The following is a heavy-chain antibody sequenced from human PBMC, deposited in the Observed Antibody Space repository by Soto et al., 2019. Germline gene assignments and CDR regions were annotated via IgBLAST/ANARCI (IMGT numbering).Heavy chain of an antibody. J-gene: IGHJ4*02. CDR3: ARRYGTTFDY. D-gene: IGHD1-7*01. CDR2: IYYSGST. CDR1: SGSISSTIYS. V-gene: IGHV4-61*05. Sequence: SETLSLTCTVSSGSISSTIYSWDWIRQPPGKGLEWIGYIYYSGSTNYNPSLKSRVTISVDTSKNQFSLKLSSVTAADTAVYYCARRYGTTFDYWGQGTLVTVSS.